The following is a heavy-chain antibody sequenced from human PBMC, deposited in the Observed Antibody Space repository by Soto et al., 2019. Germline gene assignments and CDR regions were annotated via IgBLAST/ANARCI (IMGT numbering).Heavy chain of an antibody. J-gene: IGHJ5*02. V-gene: IGHV4-39*01. D-gene: IGHD6-13*01. CDR3: ARRSSSWYVGWFDP. CDR2: IYYSGST. Sequence: QLQLQESGPGLVKPSETLSLTCTVSGGSISSSSYYWGWIRQPPGKGLEWIGSIYYSGSTYYNPSLKSRVTISVDTSKNQFSLKLSSVTAADTAVYYCARRSSSWYVGWFDPWGQGTLVTVSS. CDR1: GGSISSSSYY.